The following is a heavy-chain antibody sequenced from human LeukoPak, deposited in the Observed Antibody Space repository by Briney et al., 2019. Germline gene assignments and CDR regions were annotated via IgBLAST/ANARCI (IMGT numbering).Heavy chain of an antibody. D-gene: IGHD3-3*01. CDR1: GYTFTGYY. CDR2: INPNSGGT. CDR3: ARNTYCDFWSGYFFDY. Sequence: ASVKVSCKASGYTFTGYYMHWVRQAPGQGLEWMGWINPNSGGTNYAQKFQGRVTMTRDTSISTAYMELSRLRSDDTAVYYCARNTYCDFWSGYFFDYWGQGTLVTVSS. V-gene: IGHV1-2*02. J-gene: IGHJ4*02.